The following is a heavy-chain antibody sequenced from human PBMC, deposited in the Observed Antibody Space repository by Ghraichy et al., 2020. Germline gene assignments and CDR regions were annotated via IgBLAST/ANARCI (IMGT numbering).Heavy chain of an antibody. V-gene: IGHV4-34*01. D-gene: IGHD7-27*01. CDR1: GGSFSGYY. Sequence: SETLSLTCAVYGGSFSGYYWSWIRQPPGKGLEWIGEINHSGSTNYNPSLKSRVTISVDTSKNQFSLKLSSVTAADTAVYYCARYGPANWGSRVDYWGQGTLVTVSS. CDR2: INHSGST. J-gene: IGHJ4*02. CDR3: ARYGPANWGSRVDY.